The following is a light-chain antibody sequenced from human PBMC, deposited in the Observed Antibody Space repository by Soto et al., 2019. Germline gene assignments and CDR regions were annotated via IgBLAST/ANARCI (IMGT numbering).Light chain of an antibody. Sequence: DIQMTQSPSTLSGSVGDRVTITCRASQTISSWLAWYQQKPGKAPKLLIHKASTLKSGVPSRFSGSGSGTEFTLTISSLQPDDFATYYCQQYNSYSALTFGGGTKVDIK. CDR1: QTISSW. J-gene: IGKJ4*01. V-gene: IGKV1-5*03. CDR2: KAS. CDR3: QQYNSYSALT.